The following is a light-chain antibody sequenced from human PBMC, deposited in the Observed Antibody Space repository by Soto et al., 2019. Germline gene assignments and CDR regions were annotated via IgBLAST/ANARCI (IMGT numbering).Light chain of an antibody. CDR1: QSLSSSY. CDR2: GAS. V-gene: IGKV3-20*01. Sequence: ENALTQSQGTLSLSPGERSTLSCRASQSLSSSYLAWYQQKPGQAPRLLIYGASSRATGIPDRFSGSGSGTDFTLTIGRLEPEDFAVYYCQQFATSPLTFGGGTKVDIK. CDR3: QQFATSPLT. J-gene: IGKJ4*02.